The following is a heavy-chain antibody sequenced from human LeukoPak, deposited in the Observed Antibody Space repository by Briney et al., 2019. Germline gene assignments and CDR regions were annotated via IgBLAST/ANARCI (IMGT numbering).Heavy chain of an antibody. Sequence: ASVNVSCKASGYTFTDYYMHWVRQAPGQGLEWMGWINPNSGGTNYAQKFQGRVTMTRDTSISTAYMELSRLRSDDAAVYYCARQYCSGGSCYLDAFDIWGQGTMVTVSS. CDR3: ARQYCSGGSCYLDAFDI. CDR1: GYTFTDYY. V-gene: IGHV1-2*02. D-gene: IGHD2-15*01. J-gene: IGHJ3*02. CDR2: INPNSGGT.